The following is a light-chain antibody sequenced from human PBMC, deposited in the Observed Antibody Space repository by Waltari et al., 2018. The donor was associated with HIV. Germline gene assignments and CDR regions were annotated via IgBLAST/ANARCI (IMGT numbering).Light chain of an antibody. CDR3: KSYAGSNNPYV. V-gene: IGLV2-8*01. J-gene: IGLJ1*01. CDR2: DVN. Sequence: QSVLTQPPSASGSPGQSVTISCTGTTSNVGGYRYVSWYQHHPGKAPNLIIYDVNKRPSGVPDRFSGSKSGNTASLTVSGLQADDEADYYCKSYAGSNNPYVFGTGTKVTV. CDR1: TSNVGGYRY.